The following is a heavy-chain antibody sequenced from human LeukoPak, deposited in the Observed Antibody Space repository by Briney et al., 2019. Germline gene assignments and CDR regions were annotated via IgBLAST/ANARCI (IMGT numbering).Heavy chain of an antibody. Sequence: GASVKVSCKASEGTFSSYAISWVRQAPGQGLEWMGRIIPIFGTANYAQKFQGRVTITTDESTSTAYMELSSLRSEDTAVYYCARAVTSYYYYMDDWGKGTTVTVSS. CDR2: IIPIFGTA. CDR1: EGTFSSYA. V-gene: IGHV1-69*05. D-gene: IGHD2-21*02. J-gene: IGHJ6*03. CDR3: ARAVTSYYYYMDD.